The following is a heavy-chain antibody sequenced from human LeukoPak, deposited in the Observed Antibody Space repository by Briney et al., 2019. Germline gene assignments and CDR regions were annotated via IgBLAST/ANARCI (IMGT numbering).Heavy chain of an antibody. D-gene: IGHD3-9*01. J-gene: IGHJ4*02. Sequence: PGGSLRLSCAASGFTFSSYAMSWVRQAPGKGLEWVAVIWYDGSNKYYADSVKGRFTISRDNSKNTLYLQMNSLRAEDTAVYYCARGVILTGSLFDYWGQGTLVTVSS. V-gene: IGHV3-33*08. CDR3: ARGVILTGSLFDY. CDR1: GFTFSSYA. CDR2: IWYDGSNK.